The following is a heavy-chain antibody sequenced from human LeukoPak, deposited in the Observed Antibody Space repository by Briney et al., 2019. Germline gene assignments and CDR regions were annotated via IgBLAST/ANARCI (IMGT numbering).Heavy chain of an antibody. Sequence: ASVKVSCKASGYTFTSYDINWVRQATGQGLEWMGWMNPNSGNTGHAQKFQGRVTITRNTSISTAYMELSSLRSEDTAVYYCARGPRWAKTNFDYWGQGTLVTVSS. V-gene: IGHV1-8*03. CDR1: GYTFTSYD. CDR3: ARGPRWAKTNFDY. J-gene: IGHJ4*02. D-gene: IGHD4-23*01. CDR2: MNPNSGNT.